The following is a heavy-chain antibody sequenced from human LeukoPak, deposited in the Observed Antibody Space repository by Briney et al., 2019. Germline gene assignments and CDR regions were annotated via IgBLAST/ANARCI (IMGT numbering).Heavy chain of an antibody. CDR2: ISGYQGST. J-gene: IGHJ4*02. V-gene: IGHV1-18*01. CDR3: ARSDLGTITAGPFNH. D-gene: IGHD5-24*01. Sequence: ASVKVSCKASGYTFTNYGITWVRQAPGQGPEWMGWISGYQGSTKYAQNFQGRVTMTIDTSTSTAYMDLRSLRSDDTAIYFCARSDLGTITAGPFNHWGQGTLVAVSS. CDR1: GYTFTNYG.